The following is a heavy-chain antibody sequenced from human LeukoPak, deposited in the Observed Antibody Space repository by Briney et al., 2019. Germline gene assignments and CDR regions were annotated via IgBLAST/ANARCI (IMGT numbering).Heavy chain of an antibody. V-gene: IGHV4-59*01. CDR2: IYYSGST. D-gene: IGHD3-22*01. CDR3: ARDFKDSSGYDDAFDI. CDR1: GGSFSGYY. J-gene: IGHJ3*02. Sequence: TSETLSLTCAVYGGSFSGYYWSWIRQPPGKGLEWIGCIYYSGSTNYNPSLKSRVTISVDTSKNQFSLKLSSVTAADTALYYCARDFKDSSGYDDAFDIWGQGTMVTVSS.